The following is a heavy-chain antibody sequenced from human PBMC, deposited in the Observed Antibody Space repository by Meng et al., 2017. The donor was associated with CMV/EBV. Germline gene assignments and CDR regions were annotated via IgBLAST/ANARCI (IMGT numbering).Heavy chain of an antibody. J-gene: IGHJ5*02. CDR1: GCSISSYY. CDR2: IYTSGST. CDR3: ARDLMNCSSTSCANWFDP. V-gene: IGHV4-4*07. D-gene: IGHD2-2*01. Sequence: QVQLQESGPGRVKPSETLSLTCTVSGCSISSYYWSWIRQPAGKGLEWIGRIYTSGSTNYNPSLKSRVTMSVDTSKNQFSLKLSSVTAADTAVYYCARDLMNCSSTSCANWFDPWGQGTLVTVSS.